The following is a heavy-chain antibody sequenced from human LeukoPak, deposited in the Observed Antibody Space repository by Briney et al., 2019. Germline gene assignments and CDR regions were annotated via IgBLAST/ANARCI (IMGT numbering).Heavy chain of an antibody. J-gene: IGHJ6*02. CDR1: GGSISSYY. Sequence: SETLSLTCTVSGGSISSYYWSWIRQPPGKGLEWIGYIYYSGSTNYNPSLKSRVTISVDTSKNQFSLKLSSVTAAGTAVYYCARGSITMVRGVTGLDVWGQGTTVTVSS. CDR2: IYYSGST. D-gene: IGHD3-10*01. CDR3: ARGSITMVRGVTGLDV. V-gene: IGHV4-59*12.